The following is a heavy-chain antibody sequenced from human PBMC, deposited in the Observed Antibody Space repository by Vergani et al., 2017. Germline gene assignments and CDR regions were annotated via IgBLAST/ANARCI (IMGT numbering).Heavy chain of an antibody. J-gene: IGHJ6*02. V-gene: IGHV1-2*02. CDR3: ARDLCSSTSCYDYYYYGMDV. CDR1: GYTFTGYY. Sequence: QVQLVQSGAEVKKPGASVKVFCKASGYTFTGYYMHWVRQAPGQGLEWMGWINPNSGGTNYAQKFQGRVTMTRDTSISTAYMELSRLRSDDTAVYYCARDLCSSTSCYDYYYYGMDVWGQGTTVTVSS. CDR2: INPNSGGT. D-gene: IGHD2-2*01.